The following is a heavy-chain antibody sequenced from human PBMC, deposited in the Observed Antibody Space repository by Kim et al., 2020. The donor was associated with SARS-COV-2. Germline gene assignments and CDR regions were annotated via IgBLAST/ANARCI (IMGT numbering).Heavy chain of an antibody. CDR1: GFTFSSYA. V-gene: IGHV3-23*01. Sequence: GGSLRLSCAASGFTFSSYAMSWVRQAPGKGLEWVSAISGSGGSTYYADSVKGRFTISRDNSKNTLYLQMNSLRAEDTAVYYCAKLSTSSIAARRTVVDYWGQGTLVTVSS. CDR3: AKLSTSSIAARRTVVDY. D-gene: IGHD6-6*01. J-gene: IGHJ4*02. CDR2: ISGSGGST.